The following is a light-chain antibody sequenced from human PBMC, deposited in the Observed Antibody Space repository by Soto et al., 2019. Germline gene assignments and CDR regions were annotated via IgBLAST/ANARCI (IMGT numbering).Light chain of an antibody. V-gene: IGLV2-14*01. J-gene: IGLJ1*01. CDR3: SSYTSSSTYV. Sequence: QSALTQPASVSGSPGQSITISCTGTSSDVGGYNYVSWYQQHPGKAPKLMIYEVSNRPSGVSNRFSGSKSDNTASLTISGLQPEAEADYYCSSYTSSSTYVFGTGTKLTVL. CDR1: SSDVGGYNY. CDR2: EVS.